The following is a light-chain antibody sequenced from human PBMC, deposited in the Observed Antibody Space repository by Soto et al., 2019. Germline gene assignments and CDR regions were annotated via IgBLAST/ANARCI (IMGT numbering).Light chain of an antibody. J-gene: IGLJ3*02. CDR2: TDN. Sequence: QSVLTQPPSVSGTPGQRVTISCSGSSSNIGSNDVNWYQQLPGTAPKVLMYTDNQRPSGVPDRFSGSKSGTSASLAISGLQSEDEADYYCATWDDNLNVWVFGGGTKLTVL. V-gene: IGLV1-44*01. CDR3: ATWDDNLNVWV. CDR1: SSNIGSND.